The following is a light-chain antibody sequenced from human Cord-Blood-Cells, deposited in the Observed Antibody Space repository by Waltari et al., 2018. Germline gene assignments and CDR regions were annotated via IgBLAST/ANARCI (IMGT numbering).Light chain of an antibody. J-gene: IGKJ1*01. Sequence: EIVMTQSPATLSVSPGERAPLPCRASQRVSSNLAWYQQKPGQAPRLLIYGASTRATGIPARFRGSGSGTEFTLTISSLQSEDFAVYYCQQYNNWPPWTFGQGTKVEIK. V-gene: IGKV3-15*01. CDR1: QRVSSN. CDR3: QQYNNWPPWT. CDR2: GAS.